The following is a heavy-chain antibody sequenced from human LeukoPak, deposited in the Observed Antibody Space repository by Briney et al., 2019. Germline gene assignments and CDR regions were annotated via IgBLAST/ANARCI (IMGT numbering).Heavy chain of an antibody. CDR3: AREVVGYCSSASCHPPWRNGMDV. Sequence: PGGSLRLSCAASGFTFSSYAMHWVRQAPGKGLEWVAVISYDGSNKYYADSVKGRFTISRDNSKNTLYLQMNSQRAEDTAVYYCAREVVGYCSSASCHPPWRNGMDVWGQGTTVTVSS. J-gene: IGHJ6*02. CDR2: ISYDGSNK. V-gene: IGHV3-30-3*01. D-gene: IGHD2-2*01. CDR1: GFTFSSYA.